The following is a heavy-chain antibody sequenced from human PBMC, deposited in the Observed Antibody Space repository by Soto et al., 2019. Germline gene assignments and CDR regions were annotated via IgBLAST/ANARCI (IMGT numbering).Heavy chain of an antibody. V-gene: IGHV4-34*01. D-gene: IGHD3-22*01. CDR3: ARRRYYYDSSGMFLDY. CDR1: GGSFSGYY. CDR2: INHSGST. Sequence: SETLSLTCAVYGGSFSGYYWSWIRQPPGKGLEWIGEINHSGSTNYNPSLKSRVTISVDTSKNQFSLKLSSVTAADTAVYYCARRRYYYDSSGMFLDYWGQGTLVTVSS. J-gene: IGHJ4*02.